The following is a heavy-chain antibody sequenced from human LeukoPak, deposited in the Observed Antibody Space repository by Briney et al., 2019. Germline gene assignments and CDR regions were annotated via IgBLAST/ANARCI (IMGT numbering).Heavy chain of an antibody. CDR3: ARDSSGYDPVPDY. Sequence: PGGSLRLSCAASGFTFSSYGMHWVRQAPGKGLEWVAFIRYDGSNKYYADSVKGRFTISRDNSKNTLYLQMNSLRAEDTAVYYCARDSSGYDPVPDYWGQGTLVTVSS. D-gene: IGHD5-12*01. CDR2: IRYDGSNK. V-gene: IGHV3-30*02. J-gene: IGHJ4*02. CDR1: GFTFSSYG.